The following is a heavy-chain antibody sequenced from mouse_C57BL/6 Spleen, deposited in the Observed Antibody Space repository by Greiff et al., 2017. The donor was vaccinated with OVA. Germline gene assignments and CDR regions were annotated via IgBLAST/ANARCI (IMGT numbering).Heavy chain of an antibody. CDR1: GFTFSSYA. Sequence: EVKLVESGEGLVKPGGSLKLSCAASGFTFSSYAMSWVRQTPEKRLEWVAYISSGGDYIYYADTVKGRFTISRDKARNTLYLQMSSLKSEDTAMYYCTSINWDRFAYWGQGTLVTVSA. D-gene: IGHD4-1*01. CDR2: ISSGGDYI. J-gene: IGHJ3*01. CDR3: TSINWDRFAY. V-gene: IGHV5-9-1*02.